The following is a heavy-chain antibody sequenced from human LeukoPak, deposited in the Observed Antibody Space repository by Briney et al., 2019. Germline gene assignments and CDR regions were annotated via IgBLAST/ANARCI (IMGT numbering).Heavy chain of an antibody. V-gene: IGHV1-69*13. D-gene: IGHD3-10*01. CDR2: IIPIFGTA. Sequence: GASVKVSCKASGGTFSSYAISWVRQAPGQGLEWMGGIIPIFGTANYAQKFQGRVTITADESTSTAYMGLSSLRSEDTAVYYCARELPGDFDYWGQGTLVTVSS. CDR1: GGTFSSYA. J-gene: IGHJ4*02. CDR3: ARELPGDFDY.